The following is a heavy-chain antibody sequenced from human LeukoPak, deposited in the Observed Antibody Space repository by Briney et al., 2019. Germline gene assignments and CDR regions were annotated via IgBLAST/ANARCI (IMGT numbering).Heavy chain of an antibody. D-gene: IGHD2-2*01. Sequence: ASVKVSCKASGYIFTDYYMHWVRQAPGQGLEWMGWINPNSGGTNYAQKFQGRVTMTRDTSISTAYMELRSLRSDDTAVYYCARWHIYCSSTSCYVGWFDPWGQGTLVTVSS. CDR1: GYIFTDYY. CDR2: INPNSGGT. V-gene: IGHV1-2*02. J-gene: IGHJ5*02. CDR3: ARWHIYCSSTSCYVGWFDP.